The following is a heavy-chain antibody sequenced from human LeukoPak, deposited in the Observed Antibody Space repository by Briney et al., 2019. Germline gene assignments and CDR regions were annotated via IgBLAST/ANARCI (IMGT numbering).Heavy chain of an antibody. CDR1: GGSISGSY. V-gene: IGHV4-59*01. CDR2: MYNSGST. CDR3: ARGIESYGDYGY. D-gene: IGHD4-17*01. Sequence: QASETLSLTCTVSGGSISGSYWSWIRQPPAKGREWIAYMYNSGSTNYNPSLKSRVTISIDTSKNQFSLKLSSLTAADTAIYYCARGIESYGDYGYWGQGILVTVSS. J-gene: IGHJ4*02.